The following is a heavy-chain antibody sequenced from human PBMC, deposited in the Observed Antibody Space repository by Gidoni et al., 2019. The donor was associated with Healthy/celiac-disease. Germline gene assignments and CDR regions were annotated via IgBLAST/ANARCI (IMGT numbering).Heavy chain of an antibody. D-gene: IGHD3-22*01. CDR1: GGSISSSSYY. J-gene: IGHJ3*02. Sequence: QLQLQESGPGLVKPSETLSLTCTVSGGSISSSSYYWGWIRQPPGKGLEWIGSIYYSGSTYYNPSLKSRVPISVDTSKNQFSLKLSSVTAADTAVYYCARTMIVVVTTDAFDIWGQGTMVTVSS. V-gene: IGHV4-39*01. CDR2: IYYSGST. CDR3: ARTMIVVVTTDAFDI.